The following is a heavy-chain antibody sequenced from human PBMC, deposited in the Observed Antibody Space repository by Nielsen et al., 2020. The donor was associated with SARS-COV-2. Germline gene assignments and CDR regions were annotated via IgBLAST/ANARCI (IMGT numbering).Heavy chain of an antibody. CDR2: IGGSGTVT. CDR1: GFTFSTYG. Sequence: GESLKISCAASGFTFSTYGMSWVRQAPGKGLEWVASIGGSGTVTYYADSVRGRFTIPRDNAKNMLYRQMNSLRAEDTAVYYCAKDYGDYGGMDVWGQGTTVTVSS. J-gene: IGHJ6*02. V-gene: IGHV3-23*01. CDR3: AKDYGDYGGMDV. D-gene: IGHD4-17*01.